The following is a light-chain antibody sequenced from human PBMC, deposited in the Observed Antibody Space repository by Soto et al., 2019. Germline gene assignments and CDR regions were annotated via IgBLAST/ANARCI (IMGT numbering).Light chain of an antibody. Sequence: DIQMTQSPSSLSASVGDRVPSTYRTSQGISYYLAWYQQKPGKVPHLLIYAASTLQSRVPSRFSGCGSETEFTLISSCLQPEGVPTCCCQNWNSAPLSFGPGTKLDIK. CDR2: AAS. CDR1: QGISYY. CDR3: QNWNSAPLS. J-gene: IGKJ3*01. V-gene: IGKV1-27*01.